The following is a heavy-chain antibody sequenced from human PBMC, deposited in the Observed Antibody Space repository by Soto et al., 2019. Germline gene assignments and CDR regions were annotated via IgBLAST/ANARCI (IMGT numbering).Heavy chain of an antibody. Sequence: SETLALACAVSGFSSVRYFGSWIRQAPVRGLEWIGYTYHRGITNYSPSLRSRVAISLDTSENKFSLKVNSVTAEDTAMYYCARIGGYHGQTDYWGQGTQVT. D-gene: IGHD2-15*01. J-gene: IGHJ4*02. V-gene: IGHV4-59*01. CDR3: ARIGGYHGQTDY. CDR2: TYHRGIT. CDR1: GFSSVRYF.